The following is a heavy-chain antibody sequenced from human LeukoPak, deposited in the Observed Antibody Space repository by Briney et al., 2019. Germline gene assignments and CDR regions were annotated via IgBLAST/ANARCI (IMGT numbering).Heavy chain of an antibody. Sequence: SETLCLTCTVSGGSISSYYWSWIRQPAGKGLEWIGRIYTSGSTNYNPSLKSRVTISVDKSKNQFSLKLSSVTAADTAVYYCARGGYSSGWSDFDYWGQGTLVTVSS. V-gene: IGHV4-4*07. CDR1: GGSISSYY. J-gene: IGHJ4*02. CDR2: IYTSGST. CDR3: ARGGYSSGWSDFDY. D-gene: IGHD6-19*01.